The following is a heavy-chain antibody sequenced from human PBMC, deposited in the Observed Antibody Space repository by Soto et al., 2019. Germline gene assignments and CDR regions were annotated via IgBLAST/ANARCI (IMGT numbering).Heavy chain of an antibody. CDR1: GDTFTFYS. D-gene: IGHD3-10*01. J-gene: IGHJ4*02. V-gene: IGHV1-69*02. CDR3: ARSYGSGYRSCAY. CDR2: INPILSMS. Sequence: QVQLVQSGAEVKKPGSSVRVSCKASGDTFTFYSINWVRQAPGLGLEWMGRINPILSMSNYAQRFQGRVTMTADKSTSTAYRELSSLRSEGTAMYYCARSYGSGYRSCAYGGQGARVPVSS.